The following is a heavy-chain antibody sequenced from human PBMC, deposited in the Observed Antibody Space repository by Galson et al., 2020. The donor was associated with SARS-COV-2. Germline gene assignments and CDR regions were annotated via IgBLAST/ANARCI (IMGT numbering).Heavy chain of an antibody. Sequence: SETLSLTCAVYGGSFSGFYWSWNRQPPGKGLEWIGEINHSGSTNYNPSLKSRVTISVDTSKNQFSLKLSSVTAADTAVYYCARLTVWGSYRYTGPYFDYWGQGTLVTVSS. J-gene: IGHJ4*02. CDR1: GGSFSGFY. V-gene: IGHV4-34*01. D-gene: IGHD3-16*02. CDR3: ARLTVWGSYRYTGPYFDY. CDR2: INHSGST.